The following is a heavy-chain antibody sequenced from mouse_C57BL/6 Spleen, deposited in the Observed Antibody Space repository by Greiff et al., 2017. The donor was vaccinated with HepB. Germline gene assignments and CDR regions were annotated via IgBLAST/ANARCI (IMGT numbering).Heavy chain of an antibody. Sequence: VQLQQSGPVLVKPGASVKMSCKASGYTFTDYYMNWVKQSHGKSLEWIGVINPYNGGTSYNQKFKGKATLTVDKSSSTAYMELNSLTSEDSAVYYCARPDYGSSYGYFDVWGTGTTVTVSS. CDR2: INPYNGGT. CDR3: ARPDYGSSYGYFDV. J-gene: IGHJ1*03. V-gene: IGHV1-19*01. CDR1: GYTFTDYY. D-gene: IGHD1-1*01.